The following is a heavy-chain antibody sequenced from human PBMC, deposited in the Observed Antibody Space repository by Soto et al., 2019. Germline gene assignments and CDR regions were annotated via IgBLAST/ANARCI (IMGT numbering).Heavy chain of an antibody. V-gene: IGHV4-4*02. CDR3: ARDLVGAAAGSSAFDI. CDR1: CGSISSSNW. J-gene: IGHJ3*02. D-gene: IGHD6-13*01. Sequence: QVQLQESGPGLVKPSGTLSLTCAVSCGSISSSNWWSWVRQPPGKGLEWIGEIYHSGSTNYNPSLKSRVTISVDKSKNQSSLKLSSVTAADTAVYYCARDLVGAAAGSSAFDIWGQGTMVTVSS. CDR2: IYHSGST.